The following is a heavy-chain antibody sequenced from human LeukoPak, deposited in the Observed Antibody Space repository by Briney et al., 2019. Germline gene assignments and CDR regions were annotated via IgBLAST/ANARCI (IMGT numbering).Heavy chain of an antibody. D-gene: IGHD3-22*01. CDR3: AGWYDSNGYA. CDR1: GFTFSSYG. Sequence: GGTLRLSCAASGFTFSSYGMSWVRQAPGKGLEWVSAISGSGDNKQYADSVKGRFTISRDNSKNTLYLQMNNLRVEDTAVYYCAGWYDSNGYAWGQGTLVTVSS. V-gene: IGHV3-23*01. J-gene: IGHJ5*02. CDR2: ISGSGDNK.